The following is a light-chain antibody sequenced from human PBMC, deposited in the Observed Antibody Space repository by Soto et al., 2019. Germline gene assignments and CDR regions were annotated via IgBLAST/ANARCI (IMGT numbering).Light chain of an antibody. CDR2: AAS. V-gene: IGKV1-39*01. Sequence: HSPPTVTANAPDKVPNTCMASQSVDNFLNWYQQNPGKAPNLLIYAASSLQSGVSSRFSGSGSGTDFTLTISSLQPEDSATYYCQQSYSLPYTSAQPTKVDI. J-gene: IGKJ2*01. CDR1: QSVDNF. CDR3: QQSYSLPYT.